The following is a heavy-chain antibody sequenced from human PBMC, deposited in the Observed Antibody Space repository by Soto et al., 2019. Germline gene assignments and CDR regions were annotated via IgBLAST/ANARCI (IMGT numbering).Heavy chain of an antibody. CDR3: XXXXXXXXXXXXXXXXDV. Sequence: QVQLVESGGGVVQPGRSLRLSCAASGFTFSXXXXXXXXXXXXXXXXXXXXIWYDGSNKYYADSVKGRFTISRDNSKXXXXXXXXXXXXXXXXXXXXXXXXXXXXXXXXXXXXDVWGQGTTVTVSS. CDR1: GFTFSXXX. J-gene: IGHJ6*02. V-gene: IGHV3-33*01. CDR2: IWYDGSNK.